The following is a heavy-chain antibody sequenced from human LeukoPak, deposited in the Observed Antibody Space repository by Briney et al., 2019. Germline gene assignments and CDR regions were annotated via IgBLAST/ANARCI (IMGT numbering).Heavy chain of an antibody. J-gene: IGHJ4*02. CDR1: GFTFDDYA. V-gene: IGHV3-9*01. D-gene: IGHD1-1*01. CDR2: ISWNSGSI. CDR3: AKELGEEGTYFDY. Sequence: PGRSLRLSCATSGFTFDDYALHWVQQAPGKGLEWVSGISWNSGSIGYADSVKGRFTISRDNAKNSLYLQMNSLRAEDTALYYCAKELGEEGTYFDYWGQGTLVTVSS.